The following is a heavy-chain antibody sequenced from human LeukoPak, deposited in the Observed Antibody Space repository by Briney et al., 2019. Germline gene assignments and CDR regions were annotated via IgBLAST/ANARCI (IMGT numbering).Heavy chain of an antibody. CDR3: AREGGYSGYDFDY. J-gene: IGHJ4*02. D-gene: IGHD5-12*01. CDR2: ISSSGSTI. V-gene: IGHV3-48*03. CDR1: GFTFSSYE. Sequence: PGGSLRLSCAASGFTFSSYEMNWVRQAPGKGLEWVSYISSSGSTIYYADSVKGRFTISRDNAKNSLNLQMNSLRAEDTAVYYCAREGGYSGYDFDYWGQGTLVTVSS.